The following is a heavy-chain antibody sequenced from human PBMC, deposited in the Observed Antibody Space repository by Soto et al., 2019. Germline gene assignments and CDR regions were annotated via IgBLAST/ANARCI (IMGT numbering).Heavy chain of an antibody. J-gene: IGHJ4*02. V-gene: IGHV3-13*01. Sequence: EVHLVESGGGLVQPGGSLRLSCAASGFTFSSYAMHWVRQATGKGLEWVSAMGTAGDTYYPGSVKGRFTISRENAKNSVYLQMNGLRAEDTAVYYCARDLDGLWGQGTLVTVSS. CDR3: ARDLDGL. CDR2: MGTAGDT. CDR1: GFTFSSYA.